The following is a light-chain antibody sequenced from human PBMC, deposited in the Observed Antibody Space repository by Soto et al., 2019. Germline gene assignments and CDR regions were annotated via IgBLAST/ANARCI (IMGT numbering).Light chain of an antibody. V-gene: IGLV6-57*04. CDR3: QSYDSKNQV. CDR2: ADS. CDR1: GGSIASNY. Sequence: NFMLTQPHSVSESPGKTVTISCTRSGGSIASNYVQWYQQRPGSAPTTLIYADSQRPSGVPDRFSGSIDSSSNSASLTISGLKTDDEADYYCQSYDSKNQVFGGGTQLTVL. J-gene: IGLJ3*02.